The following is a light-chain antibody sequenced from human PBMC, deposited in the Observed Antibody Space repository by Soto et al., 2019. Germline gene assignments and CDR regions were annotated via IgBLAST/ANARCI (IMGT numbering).Light chain of an antibody. V-gene: IGLV2-14*03. Sequence: QSVLTQPASVSGSPGQSITISCTGTSSDVGGYKYVSWYHQHPGKAPKLMIYDIRNRPSGVSNRFSGSKSGNTASLTISGLQAEDEADYYCISYTSSSTRVFGTGTKVTVL. CDR3: ISYTSSSTRV. CDR1: SSDVGGYKY. CDR2: DIR. J-gene: IGLJ1*01.